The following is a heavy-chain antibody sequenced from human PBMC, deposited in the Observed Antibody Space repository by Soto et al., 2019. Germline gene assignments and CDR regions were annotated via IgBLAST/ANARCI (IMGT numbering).Heavy chain of an antibody. CDR1: GDSISSGGYS. CDR3: ARVGGYSYAMDV. V-gene: IGHV4-30-2*01. Sequence: QLQLQESASGLVKPSQTLSLTCVVSGDSISSGGYSWGWIRQPPGKGLEWIGYIYHSGSTYYNPSLKRRVTISVDRSNNQFSLKLSSVTAADTAVYYCARVGGYSYAMDVWGQGTTVTVSS. D-gene: IGHD5-18*01. J-gene: IGHJ6*02. CDR2: IYHSGST.